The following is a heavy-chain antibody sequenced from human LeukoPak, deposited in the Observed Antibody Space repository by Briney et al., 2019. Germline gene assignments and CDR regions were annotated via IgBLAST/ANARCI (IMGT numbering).Heavy chain of an antibody. CDR3: ASGRSITGTTRRVGY. Sequence: GGSLRLSCGASGFTFSSYEMNWVRQAPGKGLEWVSYISSSGSTIYYADSVKGRFTISRDNAKNSLYLQMNSLRAEDTAVYYCASGRSITGTTRRVGYWGQGTLVTVSS. D-gene: IGHD1-20*01. V-gene: IGHV3-48*03. CDR2: ISSSGSTI. CDR1: GFTFSSYE. J-gene: IGHJ4*02.